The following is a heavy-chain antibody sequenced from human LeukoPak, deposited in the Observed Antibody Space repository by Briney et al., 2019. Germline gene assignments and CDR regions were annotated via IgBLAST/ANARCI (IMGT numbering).Heavy chain of an antibody. CDR3: ARSRQFVVVPAAIAFDI. V-gene: IGHV3-21*01. J-gene: IGHJ3*02. D-gene: IGHD2-2*01. Sequence: PGGSLRLSCAASGFTFSDFTINWVRQAPGKGLEWVSSISSDSSLKHSADSVKGRFAISRDDAKNSVYLQMNSLRAEDTAVYYCARSRQFVVVPAAIAFDIWGQGTVVTVSS. CDR2: ISSDSSLK. CDR1: GFTFSDFT.